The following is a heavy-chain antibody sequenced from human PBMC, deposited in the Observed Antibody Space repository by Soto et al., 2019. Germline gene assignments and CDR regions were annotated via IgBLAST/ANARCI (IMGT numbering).Heavy chain of an antibody. J-gene: IGHJ4*02. CDR3: AKDTGGDSSGYQGFDY. CDR1: GFTFANAW. CDR2: ITSNTNGGTT. Sequence: EVQLVESGGGLVKPGGSLRLSCTASGFTFANAWMTWVRQAPGKGLEWVGRITSNTNGGTTHYAAPVQGRFTISRDNAKNSLYLQMNSLRAEDTALYYCAKDTGGDSSGYQGFDYWGQGTLVTVSS. D-gene: IGHD3-22*01. V-gene: IGHV3-15*05.